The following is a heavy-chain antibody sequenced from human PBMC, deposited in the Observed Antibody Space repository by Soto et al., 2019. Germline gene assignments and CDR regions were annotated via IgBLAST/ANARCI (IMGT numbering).Heavy chain of an antibody. V-gene: IGHV4-59*01. D-gene: IGHD3-22*01. Sequence: WIWIRQPPGKGLEWIGYIYNNGGTNYNPSLRSRVTVSMDTSKNQFSLKLTSVTPADTAVYYCARDHSYFYDSSGYRPYAFDIWGQGTMVTVSS. CDR3: ARDHSYFYDSSGYRPYAFDI. CDR2: IYNNGGT. J-gene: IGHJ3*02.